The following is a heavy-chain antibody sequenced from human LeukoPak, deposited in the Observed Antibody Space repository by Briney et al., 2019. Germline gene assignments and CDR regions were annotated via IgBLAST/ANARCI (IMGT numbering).Heavy chain of an antibody. CDR3: ARRQLERRPPDY. V-gene: IGHV3-23*01. CDR2: ISGSGGST. J-gene: IGHJ4*02. D-gene: IGHD1-1*01. CDR1: GFTFSSYT. Sequence: QTGGSLRLSCTASGFTFSSYTMSWVRQAPGKGLEWVSAISGSGGSTYYADSVKGRFTISRDNSKNTLYLQMNSLRAEDTAVYYCARRQLERRPPDYWGQGTLVTVSS.